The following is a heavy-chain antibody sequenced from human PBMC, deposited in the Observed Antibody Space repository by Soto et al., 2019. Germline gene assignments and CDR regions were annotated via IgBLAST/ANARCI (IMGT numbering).Heavy chain of an antibody. J-gene: IGHJ4*02. Sequence: GGSLRLSCPASGFTFRLYGIHWVRQAPGKGLEWVAVISYDGSNKYYADSVKGRFTISRDNSKNTLYLQMNSLRAEDTAVYYCAKDLATYYYDSSGFDYWGQGTLVTVSS. V-gene: IGHV3-30*18. CDR1: GFTFRLYG. CDR3: AKDLATYYYDSSGFDY. CDR2: ISYDGSNK. D-gene: IGHD3-22*01.